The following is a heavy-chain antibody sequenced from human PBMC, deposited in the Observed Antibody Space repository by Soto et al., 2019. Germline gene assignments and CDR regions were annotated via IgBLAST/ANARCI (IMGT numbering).Heavy chain of an antibody. J-gene: IGHJ6*02. D-gene: IGHD2-2*01. V-gene: IGHV1-18*01. CDR1: GYTFASYG. CDR3: ASCTTWALSYYYGMDV. CDR2: ISAYNGNT. Sequence: QVQLVQSGAEVKKPGASVKVSCKASGYTFASYGISWVRQAPGQGLEWMGWISAYNGNTNYAQKFQGRVTMTTDTSTSTAYRELRSLKSDDTAVYYCASCTTWALSYYYGMDVWGQGTAVTVSS.